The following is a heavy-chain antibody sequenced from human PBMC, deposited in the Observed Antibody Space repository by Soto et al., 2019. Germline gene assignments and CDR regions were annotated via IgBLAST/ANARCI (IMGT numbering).Heavy chain of an antibody. V-gene: IGHV4-34*01. Sequence: QVQLQQWGAGLLKPSETLSLTCAVYGGSFSGYYWTWIRQPPGTGLEWIGEINHSGSTNYNPSLKRRVPITVDPSQNPFSLEPTPLSAAGTAVYYRARDKITGLFDYWGQGTLVTVSS. CDR3: ARDKITGLFDY. CDR1: GGSFSGYY. D-gene: IGHD2-8*02. CDR2: INHSGST. J-gene: IGHJ4*02.